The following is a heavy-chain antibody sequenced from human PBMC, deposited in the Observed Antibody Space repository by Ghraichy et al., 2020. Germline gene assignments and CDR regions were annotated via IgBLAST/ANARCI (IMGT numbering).Heavy chain of an antibody. CDR1: GFTFSSYE. V-gene: IGHV3-48*03. D-gene: IGHD4-17*01. CDR3: AREIEGYGYYDGLDV. CDR2: ISNSGTKR. Sequence: GGSLRLSCVSSGFTFSSYEFNWVRQAPGRGLEWVAYISNSGTKRQYADSARGRFTTDKDAGRNSLYLQMNSLRAEDTAVYYCAREIEGYGYYDGLDVWGQGTTVTVSS. J-gene: IGHJ6*02.